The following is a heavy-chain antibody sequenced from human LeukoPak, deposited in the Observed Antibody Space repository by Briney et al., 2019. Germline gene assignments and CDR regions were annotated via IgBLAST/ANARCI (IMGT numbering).Heavy chain of an antibody. J-gene: IGHJ4*02. CDR3: ARAGQWLAYKFDY. CDR2: LNHSGST. CDR1: GGSFSGYY. D-gene: IGHD6-19*01. V-gene: IGHV4-34*01. Sequence: SETLSLICDVYGGSFSGYYWSWIRPPPGKGLEWIGELNHSGSTSYNPSLKSRVTISVDTSKNQFSLKLSSVTAADTAVYYCARAGQWLAYKFDYWGQGTLVTVSS.